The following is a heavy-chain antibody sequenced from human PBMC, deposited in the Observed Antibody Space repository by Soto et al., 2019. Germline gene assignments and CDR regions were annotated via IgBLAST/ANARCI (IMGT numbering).Heavy chain of an antibody. CDR1: GYTFTSYA. CDR2: IIPSYGNT. D-gene: IGHD5-18*01. Sequence: ASVKVSCKASGYTFTSYAISWVRQAPGQGLEWMGGIIPSYGNTNYAQKLQGRVTMTTDTSTSTAYMELRSLRSDDTAVYYCARDQFDSYGPKGGLDYWGQGTLVTVSS. CDR3: ARDQFDSYGPKGGLDY. J-gene: IGHJ4*02. V-gene: IGHV1-18*01.